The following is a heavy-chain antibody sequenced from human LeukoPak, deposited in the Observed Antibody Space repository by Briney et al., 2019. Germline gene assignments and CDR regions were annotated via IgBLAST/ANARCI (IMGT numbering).Heavy chain of an antibody. CDR3: ARDKYGGNSNAFDI. J-gene: IGHJ3*02. D-gene: IGHD4-23*01. Sequence: GGSLRLSCAASGFXFSNYWMHWVRHVPGKGLVWVSGICTDGSSTTYADYVKGRSTISRDNAKNTLYLQMNSLRAEDTAVYYCARDKYGGNSNAFDIWGQGTLVTVSS. CDR2: ICTDGSST. V-gene: IGHV3-74*01. CDR1: GFXFSNYW.